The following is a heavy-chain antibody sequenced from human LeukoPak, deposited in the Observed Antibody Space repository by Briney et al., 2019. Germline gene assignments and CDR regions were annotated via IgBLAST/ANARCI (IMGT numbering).Heavy chain of an antibody. D-gene: IGHD6-13*01. CDR1: GGSFSGYY. CDR2: INHSGST. V-gene: IGHV4-34*01. J-gene: IGHJ4*02. Sequence: PSETLSLTCAVYGGSFSGYYWSWIRQPPGKGLEWIGEINHSGSTNYNPSLKSRVTISVDTSKNQFSLKLSSVTAADTAVHYCARGRWFLAHSIAAGTGYFDYWGQGTLATVSS. CDR3: ARGRWFLAHSIAAGTGYFDY.